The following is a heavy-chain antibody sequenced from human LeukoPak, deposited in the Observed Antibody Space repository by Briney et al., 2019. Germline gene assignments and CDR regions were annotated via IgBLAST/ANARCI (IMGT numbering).Heavy chain of an antibody. V-gene: IGHV4-4*09. J-gene: IGHJ4*02. Sequence: SETLSLTCTVSGGSISSYYWSWIRQPPGKGLEWIGYIYTSGSTNYNPSLKSRVTISVDTSKNQFSLKLSSVTAADTAVYYCARRDYSSRHDYWGQGSLVTVSS. CDR2: IYTSGST. D-gene: IGHD6-13*01. CDR3: ARRDYSSRHDY. CDR1: GGSISSYY.